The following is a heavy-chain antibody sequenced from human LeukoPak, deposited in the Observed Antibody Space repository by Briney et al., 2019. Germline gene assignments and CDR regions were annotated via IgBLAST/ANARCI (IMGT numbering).Heavy chain of an antibody. V-gene: IGHV1-8*02. CDR3: ARVSSAAGHFDY. CDR2: MNPNSGNT. J-gene: IGHJ4*02. CDR1: GYTFTSYD. D-gene: IGHD6-13*01. Sequence: PRASVKVSCKASGYTFTSYDINWVRQATGQGLEWMGWMNPNSGNTGYAQKLQGRVTMTTDTSTSTAYMELRSLRSDDTAVYYCARVSSAAGHFDYWGQGTLVTVSS.